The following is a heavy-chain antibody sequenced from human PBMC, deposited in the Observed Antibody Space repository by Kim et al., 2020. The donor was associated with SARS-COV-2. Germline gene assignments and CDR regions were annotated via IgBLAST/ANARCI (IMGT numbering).Heavy chain of an antibody. CDR2: ISSSGSTI. J-gene: IGHJ4*02. CDR1: GFTFSDYY. Sequence: GGSLRLSCAASGFTFSDYYMSWIRQAPGKGLEWVSYISSSGSTIYYADSVKGRFTISRDNAKNSLYLQMNSLRAEDTAVYYCASLRAGYGDYVRPLNYWGQGTLVTVSS. D-gene: IGHD4-17*01. V-gene: IGHV3-11*01. CDR3: ASLRAGYGDYVRPLNY.